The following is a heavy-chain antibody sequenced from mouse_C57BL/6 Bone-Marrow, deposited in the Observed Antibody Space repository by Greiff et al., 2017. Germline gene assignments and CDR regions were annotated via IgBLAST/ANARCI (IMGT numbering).Heavy chain of an antibody. CDR3: AGDYGRAWFAY. Sequence: QVQLQQPGAELVMPGASVKLSCKASGYTFTSYWMHWVKQRPGQGLEWIGEIDPSDSYTNYNQKFKGKSTLTVDKSSSTAYMQLSSLTSEDSAVYYCAGDYGRAWFAYWGQGTLVTVSA. CDR1: GYTFTSYW. CDR2: IDPSDSYT. J-gene: IGHJ3*01. V-gene: IGHV1-69*01. D-gene: IGHD1-1*01.